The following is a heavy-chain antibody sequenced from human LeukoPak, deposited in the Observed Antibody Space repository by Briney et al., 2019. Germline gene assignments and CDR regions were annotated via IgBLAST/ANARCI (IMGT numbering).Heavy chain of an antibody. D-gene: IGHD1-26*01. CDR2: IYYSGST. CDR1: GDSTSSDRYY. V-gene: IGHV4-39*01. Sequence: SETLSLTCTISGDSTSSDRYYGGWVRQPPGKGLEWIGNIYYSGSTYYNPSLKSRVTMSVDTSKNQFFLKLNSVTAADTAVYYCARGRPYAGGYHLDYWGQGTLVTVSP. CDR3: ARGRPYAGGYHLDY. J-gene: IGHJ4*02.